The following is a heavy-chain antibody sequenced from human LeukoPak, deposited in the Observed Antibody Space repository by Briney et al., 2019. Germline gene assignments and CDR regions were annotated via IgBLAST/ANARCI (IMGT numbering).Heavy chain of an antibody. Sequence: GGSLRLSCAASGFTFSSYWMSWVRQAPGKGLEWVANIKQDGSEKYYVDSVKGRFTISRDNAKNSLYLQMNSLRAEDTAVYYCARGSRWLQPYYFDYWGQGTLVTVSS. CDR1: GFTFSSYW. D-gene: IGHD5-24*01. J-gene: IGHJ4*02. CDR3: ARGSRWLQPYYFDY. V-gene: IGHV3-7*01. CDR2: IKQDGSEK.